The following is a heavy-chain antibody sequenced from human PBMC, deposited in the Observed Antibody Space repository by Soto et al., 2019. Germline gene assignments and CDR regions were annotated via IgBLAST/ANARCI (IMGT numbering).Heavy chain of an antibody. CDR1: GGSISGYY. CDR3: ARQQLLPFYYALDV. D-gene: IGHD1-26*01. V-gene: IGHV4-59*01. Sequence: SATLCITCNVSGGSISGYYWSWIRQSPGKGLEYIGYIYYRGSTNYNSSLKSRVTMSVDTSRNQFSLKMNSVTAADTAVYYCARQQLLPFYYALDVWGQGTTVTVSS. CDR2: IYYRGST. J-gene: IGHJ6*02.